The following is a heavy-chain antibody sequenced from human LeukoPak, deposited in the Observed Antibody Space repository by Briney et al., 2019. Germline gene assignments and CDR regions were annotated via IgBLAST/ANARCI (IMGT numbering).Heavy chain of an antibody. J-gene: IGHJ3*02. CDR2: TYYRSKWYN. Sequence: SQTLSLTRAISGDSVSSNIASWTWIRQSPSRGLEWLGRTYYRSKWYNDYAVSVKSRITINPDTSKNQFSLQLNSVTPEDAAVYYCARVYNWNPAGAFDIWGQGTVVTVSS. D-gene: IGHD1-1*01. CDR1: GDSVSSNIAS. CDR3: ARVYNWNPAGAFDI. V-gene: IGHV6-1*01.